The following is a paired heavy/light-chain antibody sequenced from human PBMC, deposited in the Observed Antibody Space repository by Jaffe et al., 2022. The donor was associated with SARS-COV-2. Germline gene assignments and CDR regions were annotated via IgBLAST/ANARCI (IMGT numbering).Light chain of an antibody. CDR1: QSVLYSSNNKNY. Sequence: DIVMTQSPDSLAVSLGERATINCKSSQSVLYSSNNKNYLAWFQQKSGQPPKLLIYWASTRESGVPDRFSGSGSGTDFSLTISSLQAEDVAVYYCQQYYNTPWTFGQGTKVEIK. CDR3: QQYYNTPWT. V-gene: IGKV4-1*01. CDR2: WAS. J-gene: IGKJ1*01.
Heavy chain of an antibody. CDR1: GFTFSSHA. CDR3: ARYQVVAPPTVDH. J-gene: IGHJ4*02. V-gene: IGHV3-23*04. D-gene: IGHD2-15*01. CDR2: VFDGAGRT. Sequence: EVQLVESGGGLVQPGGSLRLSCAASGFTFSSHAMSWVRQAPGKGLEWVSSVFDGAGRTYYADSVKGRFTISRDNSRNTLYLQMSSLRVEDTAVYYCARYQVVAPPTVDHWGQGTLVTVSS.